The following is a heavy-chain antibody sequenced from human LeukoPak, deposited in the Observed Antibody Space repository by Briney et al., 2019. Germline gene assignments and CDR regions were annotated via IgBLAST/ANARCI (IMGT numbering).Heavy chain of an antibody. D-gene: IGHD3-9*01. J-gene: IGHJ3*02. CDR2: INPSGGST. CDR3: ARGRRYYDILTGYFPTDAFDI. Sequence: ASVKVSCKASGYTFTSFYMQWVRQAPGQGLEWMGIINPSGGSTNYAQKFQGRVTMTEDTSTDTAYMELSSLRSEDTAVYYCARGRRYYDILTGYFPTDAFDIWGQGTMVTVSS. V-gene: IGHV1-46*01. CDR1: GYTFTSFY.